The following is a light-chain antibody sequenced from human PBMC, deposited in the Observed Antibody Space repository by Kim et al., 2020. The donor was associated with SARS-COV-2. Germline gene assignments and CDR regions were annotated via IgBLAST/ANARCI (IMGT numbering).Light chain of an antibody. CDR2: KDS. J-gene: IGLJ2*01. CDR1: ALPKQY. V-gene: IGLV3-25*03. Sequence: PGQTARSTCSGDALPKQYAYWYQQKPGQAPVLVIYKDSERPSGIPERFSGSSSGTTVTLTISGVQAEDEADYYCQSADSSGTDVVFGGGTQLTVL. CDR3: QSADSSGTDVV.